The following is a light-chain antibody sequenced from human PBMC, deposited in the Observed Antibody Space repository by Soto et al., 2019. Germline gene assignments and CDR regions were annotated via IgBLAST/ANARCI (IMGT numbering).Light chain of an antibody. V-gene: IGKV1-5*03. J-gene: IGKJ1*01. CDR2: KAS. Sequence: IQMPQSPPTVSAYVGDSVTITCRASQSISSWLAWYQQKPGKAPKLLIYKASSLESGVPARFSGSGSGTEFTLTISSFQADDFAPYYCQQYNSYSWRLGQGTKVDIK. CDR3: QQYNSYSWR. CDR1: QSISSW.